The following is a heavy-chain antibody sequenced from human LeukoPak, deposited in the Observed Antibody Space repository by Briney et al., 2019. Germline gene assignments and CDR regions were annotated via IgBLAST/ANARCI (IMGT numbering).Heavy chain of an antibody. J-gene: IGHJ6*02. V-gene: IGHV3-30*18. D-gene: IGHD3-9*01. CDR1: GFTFSSYG. CDR3: AKGALRYFDWLAKYYYYGMDV. CDR2: ISYDGSNK. Sequence: GRSLRLSCAASGFTFSSYGMHWVRQAPGKGLEWVAVISYDGSNKYYADSVKGRFTISRDNSKNTLYLQMNSLRAEGTAVYYCAKGALRYFDWLAKYYYYGMDVWGQGTTVTVSS.